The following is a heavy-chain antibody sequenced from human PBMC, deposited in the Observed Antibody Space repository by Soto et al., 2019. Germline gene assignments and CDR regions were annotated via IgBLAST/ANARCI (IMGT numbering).Heavy chain of an antibody. CDR1: GFTFSDYA. CDR2: ISGVGGST. V-gene: IGHV3-23*01. CDR3: AKQRVGSSWYRDFDL. J-gene: IGHJ4*02. Sequence: GGSLRLSCAASGFTFSDYAMSWVRQGPGKELEWASGISGVGGSTYYPDSVKGRFTISRDNSKNTVSQQMNNLTADDTGVYYCAKQRVGSSWYRDFDLWGQGTLVTVSS. D-gene: IGHD6-13*01.